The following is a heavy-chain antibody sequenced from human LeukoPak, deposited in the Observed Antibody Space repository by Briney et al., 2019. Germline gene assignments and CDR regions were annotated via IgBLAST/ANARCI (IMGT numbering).Heavy chain of an antibody. Sequence: GGSLRLSCAASGFTFSSYSMNWVRQAPGKGLEWVSYISSSNSTIYYADSVKGRFTISRDNAKNSLYLQMNSLRAEDTAVYYCARVAGRSVDYWGQGTLVTVSS. D-gene: IGHD6-25*01. CDR3: ARVAGRSVDY. CDR2: ISSSNSTI. V-gene: IGHV3-48*01. CDR1: GFTFSSYS. J-gene: IGHJ4*02.